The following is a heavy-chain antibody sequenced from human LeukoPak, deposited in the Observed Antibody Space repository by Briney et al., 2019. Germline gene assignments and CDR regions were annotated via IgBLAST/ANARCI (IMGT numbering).Heavy chain of an antibody. Sequence: SETLSLTCTVSGGSISSYYWSWIRQPPGKGLEWIGRIYTSGSTNYNPSLKSRVTMSADTSKNQFSLKLSSVTAADTAVYYCARDRGSLWFGELLSAFDIWGQGTMVTVSS. D-gene: IGHD3-10*01. V-gene: IGHV4-4*07. CDR1: GGSISSYY. CDR2: IYTSGST. CDR3: ARDRGSLWFGELLSAFDI. J-gene: IGHJ3*02.